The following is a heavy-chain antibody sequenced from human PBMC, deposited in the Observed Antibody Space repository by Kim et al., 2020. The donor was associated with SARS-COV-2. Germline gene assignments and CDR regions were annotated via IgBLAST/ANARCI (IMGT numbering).Heavy chain of an antibody. J-gene: IGHJ6*04. V-gene: IGHV3-30-3*01. CDR2: ISYDGSNK. CDR3: ARGPWDFRGDV. D-gene: IGHD1-26*01. CDR1: GFTFSSYA. Sequence: GGSLRLSCAASGFTFSSYAMHWVRQAPGKGLEWVAVISYDGSNKYYADSVKGRFSISRDNSKNTLYLQMNSLRAEDTAVYYCARGPWDFRGDVWGKGTTVTVSS.